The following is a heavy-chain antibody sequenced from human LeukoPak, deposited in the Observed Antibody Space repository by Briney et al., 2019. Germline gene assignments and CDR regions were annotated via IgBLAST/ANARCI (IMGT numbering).Heavy chain of an antibody. CDR1: GYTFTSYA. J-gene: IGHJ5*02. Sequence: ASVKVSCKASGYTFTSYAMNWVRQAPGQGLEWMGWINTNTGNPTYAQGFTGRFVFSLDTSVSTAYLQISSLKAEDTAVYYCARVSLQQLAYNWFDPWGQGTLVTVSS. V-gene: IGHV7-4-1*02. D-gene: IGHD6-13*01. CDR2: INTNTGNP. CDR3: ARVSLQQLAYNWFDP.